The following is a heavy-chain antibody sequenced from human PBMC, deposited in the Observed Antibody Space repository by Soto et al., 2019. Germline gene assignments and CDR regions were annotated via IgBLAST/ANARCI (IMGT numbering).Heavy chain of an antibody. CDR1: GGSFSSGDYY. CDR3: ARGDYYYVSSGHFFNAFDI. Sequence: QVQLQESGPGLVKPSQTLSLTCTVSGGSFSSGDYYYNWIRQPPGKGLEWIGYIYHSGSTYYNPSLKSRLTISVDTSKNQFSLKLSSVTAADTAVYYCARGDYYYVSSGHFFNAFDIWGQGRMVTVSS. J-gene: IGHJ3*02. CDR2: IYHSGST. D-gene: IGHD3-22*01. V-gene: IGHV4-30-4*08.